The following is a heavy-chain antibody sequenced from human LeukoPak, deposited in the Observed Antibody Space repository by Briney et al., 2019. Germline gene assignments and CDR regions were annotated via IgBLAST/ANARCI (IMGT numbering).Heavy chain of an antibody. Sequence: KPSETLSLTCSVSGDSIRSSRYYWGWIRQPPGKGLEWIGGIYYSGSTYYNPSLKNRATISVDTSKNQFSLKLTSVTAADTAVFYCASTRRSGTYLEAFDIWGQGTMVTISS. CDR3: ASTRRSGTYLEAFDI. V-gene: IGHV4-39*01. CDR2: IYYSGST. CDR1: GDSIRSSRYY. D-gene: IGHD1-26*01. J-gene: IGHJ3*02.